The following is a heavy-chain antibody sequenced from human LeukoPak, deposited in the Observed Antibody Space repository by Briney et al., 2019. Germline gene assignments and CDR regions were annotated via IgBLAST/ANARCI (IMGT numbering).Heavy chain of an antibody. CDR1: GFTFSSYA. V-gene: IGHV3-23*01. CDR3: ARGQGKFDY. CDR2: IRASGGST. D-gene: IGHD4-23*01. Sequence: PGGSLRLSCAASGFTFSSYAMNWVRQAPGKGLEWVSAIRASGGSTYYADSVKGRFTVSRDNSKNTLYLQMNSLRAEDTAVYYCARGQGKFDYWGQGTLVTVSS. J-gene: IGHJ4*02.